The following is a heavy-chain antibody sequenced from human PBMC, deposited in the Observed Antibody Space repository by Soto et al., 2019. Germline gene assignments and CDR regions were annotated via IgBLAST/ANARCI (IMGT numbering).Heavy chain of an antibody. Sequence: SETLSLTCTVSGGSISSYYCSWIRQPPGKGLEWIGYMYYSGSTNYNPSLKSRVTISVDTSKNQFSLKLSSVTAADTAVYYCARAGAATLSDYWGHGILVTLS. J-gene: IGHJ4*01. D-gene: IGHD2-15*01. CDR3: ARAGAATLSDY. CDR2: MYYSGST. CDR1: GGSISSYY. V-gene: IGHV4-59*01.